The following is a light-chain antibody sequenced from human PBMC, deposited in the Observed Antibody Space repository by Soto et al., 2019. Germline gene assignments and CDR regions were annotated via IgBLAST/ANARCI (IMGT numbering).Light chain of an antibody. Sequence: DIQMTQSPSTLSASVGDRVTITCRASQSISSWLAWYQQKPGKAPKLLIYDASSLESGVPSRFSGSGSGTEFTLSISSLQPDDFATYYCQQSYSTLPWTFGQGTKVEIK. J-gene: IGKJ1*01. CDR3: QQSYSTLPWT. V-gene: IGKV1-5*01. CDR1: QSISSW. CDR2: DAS.